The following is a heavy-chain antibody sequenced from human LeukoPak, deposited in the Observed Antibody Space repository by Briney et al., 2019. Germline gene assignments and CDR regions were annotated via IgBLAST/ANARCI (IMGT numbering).Heavy chain of an antibody. V-gene: IGHV1-18*01. D-gene: IGHD3-10*01. CDR2: ISAYNGNT. CDR3: ARAREDYYGSGSYPLSGNWFDP. CDR1: GYTFTSYG. J-gene: IGHJ5*02. Sequence: ASVKVSCKASGYTFTSYGISRVRQAPGQGLEWMGWISAYNGNTNYAQKLQGRVTMTTDTSTSTAYMELRSLRSDDTAVYYCARAREDYYGSGSYPLSGNWFDPWGQGTLVTVSS.